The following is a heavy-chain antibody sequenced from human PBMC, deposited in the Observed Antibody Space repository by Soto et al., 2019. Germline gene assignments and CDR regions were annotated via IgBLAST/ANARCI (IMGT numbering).Heavy chain of an antibody. Sequence: FSVKGSCKAFGYSFSRYDVNWVRQATGKGHEWMGRIIPILGIANYAQKFQGRVTITADKSTSTAYMELSSLRSEDTAVYYCARGRLCSGGSCSKDYNWFDPWGQGTLVTVSS. CDR2: IIPILGIA. J-gene: IGHJ5*02. CDR3: ARGRLCSGGSCSKDYNWFDP. V-gene: IGHV1-69*04. D-gene: IGHD2-15*01. CDR1: GYSFSRYD.